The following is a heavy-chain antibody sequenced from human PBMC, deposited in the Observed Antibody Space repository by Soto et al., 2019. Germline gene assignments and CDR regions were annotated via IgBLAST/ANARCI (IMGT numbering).Heavy chain of an antibody. D-gene: IGHD3-10*01. J-gene: IGHJ4*02. CDR1: GFTFSSYG. V-gene: IGHV3-33*01. CDR3: ARAPTYGSGPTADY. CDR2: IWYDGSNK. Sequence: QVQLVESGGGVVQPGRSLRLSCEASGFTFSSYGMHWVRQAPGKGLEWVAVIWYDGSNKYYADSVKGRFTISRDNSKNTLYLQMNSLRAEDTAVYYCARAPTYGSGPTADYWGQGTLVTVSS.